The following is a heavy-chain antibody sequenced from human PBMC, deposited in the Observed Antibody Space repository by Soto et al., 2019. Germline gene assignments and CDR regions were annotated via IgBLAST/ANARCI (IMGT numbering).Heavy chain of an antibody. J-gene: IGHJ4*02. D-gene: IGHD3-22*01. CDR3: TTGLSNGYYNFDY. V-gene: IGHV3-15*01. Sequence: GGSLRLSCAASGFTFSNAWMSWVRQARGKGLEWIGRIKGETDGGTTDYAAPVKGRFTISRDHSKDTLYLHMNSLKTEDTAVYYCTTGLSNGYYNFDYWGQGTPVTVS. CDR1: GFTFSNAW. CDR2: IKGETDGGTT.